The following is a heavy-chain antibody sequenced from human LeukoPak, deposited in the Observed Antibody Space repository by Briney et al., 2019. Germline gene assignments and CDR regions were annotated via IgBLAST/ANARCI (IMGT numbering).Heavy chain of an antibody. Sequence: ASVKVSCKASGYTFTGYYMHWVRHAPGQGLEWMAWINPNSGGTNYAQKFQGRVTMTRDTSISTAYMELSRLRSDDTAVYYCARTSQWLRSPGDAFDIWGQGTMVTVSS. CDR1: GYTFTGYY. CDR2: INPNSGGT. CDR3: ARTSQWLRSPGDAFDI. V-gene: IGHV1-2*02. D-gene: IGHD5-12*01. J-gene: IGHJ3*02.